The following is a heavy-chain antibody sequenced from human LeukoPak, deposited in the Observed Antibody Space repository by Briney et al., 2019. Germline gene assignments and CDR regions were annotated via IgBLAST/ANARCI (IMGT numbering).Heavy chain of an antibody. J-gene: IGHJ4*02. D-gene: IGHD3-22*01. CDR3: ARDPRFYYDSSEDY. CDR1: GYSISSGYY. V-gene: IGHV4-38-2*02. Sequence: SETLSLTCTVSGYSISSGYYWGRIRQPPGKGLEWIGSIYHSGSTYYNPSLKSRVTISVDTSKNQFSLKLSSVTAADTAVYYCARDPRFYYDSSEDYWGQGTLVTVSS. CDR2: IYHSGST.